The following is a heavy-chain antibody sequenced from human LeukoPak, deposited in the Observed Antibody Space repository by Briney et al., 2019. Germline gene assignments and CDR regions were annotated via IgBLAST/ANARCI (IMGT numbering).Heavy chain of an antibody. CDR1: GYSISNDYY. D-gene: IGHD1-26*01. J-gene: IGHJ4*02. Sequence: SETLSLTCDVSGYSISNDYYWCWMRQPPGKGLEWIGSIYHTGSSYYNPSLKSRVAISVDTSKNELFLKMRSVTAADTAVYYCARGGSVVTIYFDFWGRGTLVTVSS. CDR2: IYHTGSS. V-gene: IGHV4-38-2*01. CDR3: ARGGSVVTIYFDF.